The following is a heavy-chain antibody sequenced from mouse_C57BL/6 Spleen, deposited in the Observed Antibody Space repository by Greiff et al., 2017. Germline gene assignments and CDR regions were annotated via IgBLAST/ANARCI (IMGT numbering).Heavy chain of an antibody. Sequence: VQLQESGAELVKPGASVKLSCKASGYTFTSYWMHWVKQRPGKGLEWIGMIHPNSGSTNYNEKFKSKATLTVDKSSSTAYMQLSSLTSEDSAVYYYARRRSYGYYEDYAMDYWGQGTSVTVSS. D-gene: IGHD2-3*01. CDR2: IHPNSGST. J-gene: IGHJ4*01. CDR3: ARRRSYGYYEDYAMDY. CDR1: GYTFTSYW. V-gene: IGHV1-64*01.